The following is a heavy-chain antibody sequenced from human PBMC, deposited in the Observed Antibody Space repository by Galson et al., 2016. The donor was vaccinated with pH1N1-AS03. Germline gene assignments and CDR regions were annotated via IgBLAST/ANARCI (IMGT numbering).Heavy chain of an antibody. CDR1: GGSISSYY. D-gene: IGHD6-13*01. CDR2: IYYSGGT. CDR3: ARFHSSWTFYYGLAV. Sequence: LSLTCTVSGGSISSYYWTWIRQPPGKGLEWIGHIYYSGGTNYNPSLKSRVTISVDTSKNQFSLKLSSVTAADTAVYYCARFHSSWTFYYGLAVWGQGTTVTVSS. J-gene: IGHJ6*02. V-gene: IGHV4-59*01.